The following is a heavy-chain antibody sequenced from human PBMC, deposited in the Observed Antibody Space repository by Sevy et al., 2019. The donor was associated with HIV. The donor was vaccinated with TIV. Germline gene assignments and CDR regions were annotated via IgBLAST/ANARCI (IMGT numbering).Heavy chain of an antibody. D-gene: IGHD3-10*01. V-gene: IGHV3-30*18. CDR1: GFTFSSYG. J-gene: IGHJ5*02. CDR3: AKGVAMARGGWFDP. Sequence: GGSLRLSCAASGFTFSSYGMHWVRQAPGKGLEWVAVISYDGSNKYYADSVKGRFTISRDNSKNTLYLQMNSLRAEDTAVYYCAKGVAMARGGWFDPWGQGTLVTVSS. CDR2: ISYDGSNK.